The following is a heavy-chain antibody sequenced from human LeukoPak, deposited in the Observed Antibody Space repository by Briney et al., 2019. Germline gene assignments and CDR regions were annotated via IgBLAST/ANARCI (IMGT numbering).Heavy chain of an antibody. CDR3: ARGLASGYPPIPFDY. D-gene: IGHD3-3*01. V-gene: IGHV4-34*01. CDR1: GGSFDGYY. CDR2: ITYDGST. Sequence: SETLSLTCAVFGGSFDGYYWSWIRQPPGKGLEWIGEITYDGSTNYNPSLKSRVTISVDTSKIQFSLNLSSVTAADTSIYYCARGLASGYPPIPFDYWGQGTQVTVSS. J-gene: IGHJ4*02.